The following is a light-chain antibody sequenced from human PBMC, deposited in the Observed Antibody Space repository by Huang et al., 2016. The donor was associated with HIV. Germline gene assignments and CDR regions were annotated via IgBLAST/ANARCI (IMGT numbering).Light chain of an antibody. J-gene: IGKJ1*01. CDR1: QSVSSW. Sequence: DIQMSQSPSTLSASVGDRVTITCRASQSVSSWLAWYQPKPGKAPKLLIYKASTLESGVPSRFSGSGSGTEFTLTISSLAPDDFASYYCQQYNTYSTFGQGTKVEIK. V-gene: IGKV1-5*03. CDR3: QQYNTYST. CDR2: KAS.